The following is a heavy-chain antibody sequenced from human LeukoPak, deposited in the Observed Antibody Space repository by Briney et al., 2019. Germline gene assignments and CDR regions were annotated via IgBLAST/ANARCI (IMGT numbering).Heavy chain of an antibody. CDR1: GFTLSSAW. CDR2: IKQEGSEK. Sequence: GGSLRLSXAASGFTLSSAWMSWVRPAPGKGLGWVANIKQEGSEKYYVDSVKGRFTISRDNAKNSLYLQMNSLRAEDTAVYYCARDKTYYYDSSGPRNDMDVWGKGTTVTVSS. CDR3: ARDKTYYYDSSGPRNDMDV. D-gene: IGHD3-22*01. J-gene: IGHJ6*03. V-gene: IGHV3-7*01.